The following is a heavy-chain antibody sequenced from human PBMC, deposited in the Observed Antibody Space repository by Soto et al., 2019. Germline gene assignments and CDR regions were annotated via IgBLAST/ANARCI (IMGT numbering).Heavy chain of an antibody. Sequence: PGGSLRLSCAASGFTFSSYGMHWVRQAPGKGLEWVAVIWYDASNKYYADSVKGRFTISRDNSKNTVYLQINNLRADDTAVYYCATVGTGSYNWFDPWGQGTLVTVSS. D-gene: IGHD6-13*01. CDR1: GFTFSSYG. CDR2: IWYDASNK. V-gene: IGHV3-33*03. CDR3: ATVGTGSYNWFDP. J-gene: IGHJ5*02.